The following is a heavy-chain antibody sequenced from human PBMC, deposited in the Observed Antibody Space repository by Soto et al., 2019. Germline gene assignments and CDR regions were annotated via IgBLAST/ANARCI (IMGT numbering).Heavy chain of an antibody. D-gene: IGHD1-26*01. CDR3: VRDDSGYSGSHYIDYFNY. CDR1: GNTFHNYA. J-gene: IGHJ4*02. V-gene: IGHV1-3*01. CDR2: INGGNGNT. Sequence: QVQLVQSGAELKKPGASVRVSCKSSGNTFHNYAIHWVRQAPRQRPEWMGWINGGNGNTYYSEHFQGRVTFTRDTSASTVYMELRSLRSEDTAIYYCVRDDSGYSGSHYIDYFNYWGQGALVTVSS.